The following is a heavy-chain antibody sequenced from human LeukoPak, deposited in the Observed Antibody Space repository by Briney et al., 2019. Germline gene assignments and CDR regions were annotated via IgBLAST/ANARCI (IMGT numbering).Heavy chain of an antibody. J-gene: IGHJ4*02. CDR2: IGDTT. Sequence: GGSLRLSCAASGFTFSTYAMSWVRQAPGRGLEWVSAIGDTTYYVDSVKGRFTISRDNSKNTLYLQMNNLRGEDAAIHYCAKAYAFVGANYFDYWGQGTLVTVSS. D-gene: IGHD1-26*01. V-gene: IGHV3-23*01. CDR1: GFTFSTYA. CDR3: AKAYAFVGANYFDY.